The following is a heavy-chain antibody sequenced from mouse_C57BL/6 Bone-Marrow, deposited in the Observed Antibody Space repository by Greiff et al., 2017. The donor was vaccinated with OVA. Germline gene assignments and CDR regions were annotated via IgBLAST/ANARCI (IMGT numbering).Heavy chain of an antibody. J-gene: IGHJ1*03. V-gene: IGHV1-50*01. CDR3: ARRPFWDFDV. CDR2: IDPSDSYT. CDR1: GYTFTSYW. Sequence: QVQLQQPGAELVKPGASVKLSCKASGYTFTSYWMQWVKQRPGQGLEWIGEIDPSDSYTNYNQKFKGKATLTVDTSSSTAYMQLSSLTSEDAAVYYCARRPFWDFDVWGTGTTVTVAS.